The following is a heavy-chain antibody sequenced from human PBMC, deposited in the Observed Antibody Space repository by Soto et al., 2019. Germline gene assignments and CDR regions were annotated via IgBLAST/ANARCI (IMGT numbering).Heavy chain of an antibody. D-gene: IGHD1-7*01. CDR1: GYSLPTHT. V-gene: IGHV1-3*01. Sequence: QVQLVQSGAEVKKPGASVRISCKASGYSLPTHTIHWVRQAPGHRLEWMGWINAANGHTKYSQNFQNRVTISSDTSASTVYMKLTGLTSDDTAIYYGARANGNYDWGPNDYGGQGTLVTVSS. J-gene: IGHJ4*02. CDR3: ARANGNYDWGPNDY. CDR2: INAANGHT.